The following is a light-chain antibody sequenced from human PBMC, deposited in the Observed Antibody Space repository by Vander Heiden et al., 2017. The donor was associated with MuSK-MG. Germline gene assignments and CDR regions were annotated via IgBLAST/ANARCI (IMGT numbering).Light chain of an antibody. Sequence: QSALTQPASVSGSPGQSITISCTGTSSDVGGYNHVSWYLQHPGKVPQLIIYEVTERPSGVSNRFSGSKSGNTASLTISGLQAEDEADYFCCSYEDGNALWVFGGGTKLTVL. V-gene: IGLV2-23*02. CDR3: CSYEDGNALWV. J-gene: IGLJ3*02. CDR2: EVT. CDR1: SSDVGGYNH.